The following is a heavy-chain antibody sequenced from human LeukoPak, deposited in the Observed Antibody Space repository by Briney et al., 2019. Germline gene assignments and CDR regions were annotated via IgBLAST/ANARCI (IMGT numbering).Heavy chain of an antibody. Sequence: GGSLRLSCAASGFTFSSYAMSWVRQAPGKGLEWVSAISGSGGSTYYADSVKGRFTISRDNAKNSLYLQMNSLRAEDTAVYYCARDTAMVRSFDYWGQGTLVTVSS. CDR2: ISGSGGST. J-gene: IGHJ4*02. D-gene: IGHD5-18*01. CDR3: ARDTAMVRSFDY. CDR1: GFTFSSYA. V-gene: IGHV3-23*01.